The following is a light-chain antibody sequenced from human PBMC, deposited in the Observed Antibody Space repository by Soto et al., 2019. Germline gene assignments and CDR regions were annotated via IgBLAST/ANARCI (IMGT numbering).Light chain of an antibody. V-gene: IGKV1-5*01. CDR3: QQYNSYWT. J-gene: IGKJ1*01. CDR2: DAS. CDR1: QSISSW. Sequence: DIKRTQSPCTLSATAGGRVTITFRASQSISSWLAWYQHEPGKAPKLLICDASNLDSGVPSRFSGGGSGTEFSLTISNLQPDDFATYYCQQYNSYWTFGQGTKVDI.